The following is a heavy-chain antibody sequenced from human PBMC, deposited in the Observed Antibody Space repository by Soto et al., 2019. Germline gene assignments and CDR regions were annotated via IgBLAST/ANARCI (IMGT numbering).Heavy chain of an antibody. V-gene: IGHV3-30-3*01. CDR3: AREIVVVPAAPLDY. J-gene: IGHJ4*02. CDR1: GFTFSSYA. Sequence: LRLSCAASGFTFSSYAIHWVRQAPGKGLEWVAVMSYDGSNKYYADSVKGRFTISRDNSKNTLYLQMNSLRADDTAVYYCAREIVVVPAAPLDYWGQGTLVTVSS. CDR2: MSYDGSNK. D-gene: IGHD2-2*01.